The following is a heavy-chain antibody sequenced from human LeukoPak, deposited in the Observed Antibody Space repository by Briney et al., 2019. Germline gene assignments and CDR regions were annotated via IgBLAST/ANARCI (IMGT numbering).Heavy chain of an antibody. CDR2: MNPNSGNT. V-gene: IGHV1-8*01. D-gene: IGHD2-15*01. Sequence: GASVKVSCKASGHSFTSLDINWVRQATGQGLEWMGWMNPNSGNTGYAQKFQGRVTMTRDTSKSTAYMELSSLRSEDTAVYYCARGRTETLVAMDVWGKGTTVTISS. CDR1: GHSFTSLD. J-gene: IGHJ6*03. CDR3: ARGRTETLVAMDV.